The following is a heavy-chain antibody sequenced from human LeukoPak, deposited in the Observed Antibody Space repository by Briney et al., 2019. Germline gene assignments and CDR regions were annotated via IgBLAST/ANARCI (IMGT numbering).Heavy chain of an antibody. V-gene: IGHV3-NL1*01. CDR3: AREKGNAFDI. J-gene: IGHJ3*02. D-gene: IGHD6-13*01. CDR1: GFTFSNYG. CDR2: IYSGDST. Sequence: PGRSLRLSCAASGFTFSNYGMHWVRQAPGKGLEWVSVIYSGDSTYYADSVKGRFTISRDNSKNTLYLQMNSLRAEDTALYYCAREKGNAFDIWGQGTMVTVSS.